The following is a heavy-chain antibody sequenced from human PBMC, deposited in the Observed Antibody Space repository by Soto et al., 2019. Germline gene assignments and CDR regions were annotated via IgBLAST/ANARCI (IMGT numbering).Heavy chain of an antibody. Sequence: QVQLQESGPGLVKPSQTLSLTCTVSGGSIRSEDYYWSWIRQPPGKGLEWIGYISYSGSTAYKSSLSNRVIISVDTSKNPVSLKLNSATAADTAVYYCARVRIVGSTTFDSWGQGTLVTVSS. CDR1: GGSIRSEDYY. CDR2: ISYSGST. CDR3: ARVRIVGSTTFDS. J-gene: IGHJ4*02. V-gene: IGHV4-30-4*01. D-gene: IGHD1-26*01.